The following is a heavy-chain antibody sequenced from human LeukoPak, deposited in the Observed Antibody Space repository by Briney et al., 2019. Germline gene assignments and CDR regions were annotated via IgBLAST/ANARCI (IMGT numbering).Heavy chain of an antibody. D-gene: IGHD3-9*01. Sequence: SVKVSCKASGSTFRNYGFTWVRQAPGQGLEWLGGIVPVFEITNYAQTFQDRVSITADESASTIYMELSSLRSEDTAMYYCARDPLHYDILTGHSYDCVMDVWGQGTTVTVSS. CDR2: IVPVFEIT. CDR3: ARDPLHYDILTGHSYDCVMDV. V-gene: IGHV1-69*13. J-gene: IGHJ6*02. CDR1: GSTFRNYG.